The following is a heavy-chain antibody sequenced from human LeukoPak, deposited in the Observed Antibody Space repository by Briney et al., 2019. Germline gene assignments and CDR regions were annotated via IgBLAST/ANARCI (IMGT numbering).Heavy chain of an antibody. CDR3: ARDAPYSGGCCAFDI. CDR1: GFAFSSYA. CDR2: ISADGTEK. Sequence: PGRSLRLSCVGSGFAFSSYALHWLRQAPGKGPEWVAVISADGTEKYYADSVKGRFTMSRDNSKNTLFLQMNSLRTEDTAIYYCARDAPYSGGCCAFDIWGQGTTVTVSS. V-gene: IGHV3-30-3*01. D-gene: IGHD6-19*01. J-gene: IGHJ3*02.